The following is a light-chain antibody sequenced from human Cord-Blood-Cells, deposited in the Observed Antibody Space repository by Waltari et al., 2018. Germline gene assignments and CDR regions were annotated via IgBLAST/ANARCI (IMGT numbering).Light chain of an antibody. J-gene: IGLJ1*01. V-gene: IGLV2-23*01. Sequence: QSALTQPASVSGSPGQSITISCTGTSSDVGSYNLVSWYQQHPGKAPKLMIYEGSKRASGVSNRLSGSKSGNTASLTISGRQAEDEADYYCCSYAGSYVFGTGTKVTVL. CDR1: SSDVGSYNL. CDR3: CSYAGSYV. CDR2: EGS.